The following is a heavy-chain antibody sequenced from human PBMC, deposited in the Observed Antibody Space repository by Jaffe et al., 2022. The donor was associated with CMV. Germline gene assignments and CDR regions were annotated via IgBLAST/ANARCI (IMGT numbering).Heavy chain of an antibody. CDR3: ARRFPGTEFDP. CDR2: IYYSGST. J-gene: IGHJ5*02. D-gene: IGHD3-10*01. V-gene: IGHV4-39*01. Sequence: QLQLQESGPGLVKPSETLSLTCTVSGGSISSSSYYWGWIRQPPGKGLEWIGSIYYSGSTYYNPSLKSRVTISVDTSKNQFSLKLSSVTAADTAVYYCARRFPGTEFDPWGQGTLVTVSS. CDR1: GGSISSSSYY.